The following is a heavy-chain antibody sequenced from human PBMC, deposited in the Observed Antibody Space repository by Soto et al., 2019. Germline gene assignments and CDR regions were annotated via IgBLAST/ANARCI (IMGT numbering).Heavy chain of an antibody. CDR2: ISGSGGST. CDR3: AKDYSGYDPMDV. Sequence: GSLSLSCAASGFTFSSYAMSWVRQAPGKGLEWVSAISGSGGSTYYGDSVKGRFTISRDNSKNTLYLQRNSLRAEDTAVYYCAKDYSGYDPMDVWGQGTTVTVSS. V-gene: IGHV3-23*01. J-gene: IGHJ6*02. CDR1: GFTFSSYA. D-gene: IGHD5-12*01.